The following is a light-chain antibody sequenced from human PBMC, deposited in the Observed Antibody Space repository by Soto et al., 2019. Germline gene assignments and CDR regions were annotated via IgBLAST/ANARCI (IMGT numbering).Light chain of an antibody. CDR1: GPTFGGGND. V-gene: IGLV1-40*01. J-gene: IGLJ3*02. Sequence: QSVLTQPPSVSGPPGKGFPIPCTGTGPTFGGGNDVNWYHQLPGTAPKLLIYGNSNRPSGVPDRFSGSKSGTSASLAITGLQAEDEADYYCQSYDSSLSGWVFGGGTKLTVL. CDR2: GNS. CDR3: QSYDSSLSGWV.